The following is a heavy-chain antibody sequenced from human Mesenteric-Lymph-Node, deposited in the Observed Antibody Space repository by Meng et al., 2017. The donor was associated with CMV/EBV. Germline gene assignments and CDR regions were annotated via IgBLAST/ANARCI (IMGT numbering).Heavy chain of an antibody. CDR1: GFTVGSHY. D-gene: IGHD4-23*01. J-gene: IGHJ3*02. V-gene: IGHV3-66*03. Sequence: GGSLRLSCAASGFTVGSHYMHWVRQAPGKGLEWVSIIYSTGTVYYADSVKGRFTISRDNSANTVYLQMNSLRTEDTAVYYCARDGYGGYDAFDMWGQGTVVAVSS. CDR2: IYSTGTV. CDR3: ARDGYGGYDAFDM.